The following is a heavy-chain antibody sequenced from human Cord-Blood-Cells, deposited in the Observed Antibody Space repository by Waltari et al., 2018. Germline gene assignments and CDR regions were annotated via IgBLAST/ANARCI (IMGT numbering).Heavy chain of an antibody. Sequence: QLQLQESGPGLVKTSETLSLTCTVSGGSISSSSYYWGWIRQPPGKGLEWIGSIYYSGSTYYNPSLKSRVTISVDTSNNQFSLKLSSVTAADTAVYYGARSPSRFLEWLLGYFDYWGQGTLVTVSS. CDR3: ARSPSRFLEWLLGYFDY. V-gene: IGHV4-39*01. CDR2: IYYSGST. CDR1: GGSISSSSYY. D-gene: IGHD3-3*01. J-gene: IGHJ4*02.